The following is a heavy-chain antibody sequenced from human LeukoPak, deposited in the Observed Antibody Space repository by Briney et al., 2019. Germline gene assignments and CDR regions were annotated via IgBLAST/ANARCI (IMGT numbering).Heavy chain of an antibody. D-gene: IGHD3-10*01. CDR2: ISYDGSNK. J-gene: IGHJ6*02. Sequence: GGSLRLSCAASGFTFSSYAMPWVRQAPGKGLEWVAVISYDGSNKYYADSVKGRFTISRDNSKNTLYLQMNSLRAEDTAVYYCARAVVWFGELLDYYGMDVWGQGTTVTVSS. V-gene: IGHV3-30-3*01. CDR1: GFTFSSYA. CDR3: ARAVVWFGELLDYYGMDV.